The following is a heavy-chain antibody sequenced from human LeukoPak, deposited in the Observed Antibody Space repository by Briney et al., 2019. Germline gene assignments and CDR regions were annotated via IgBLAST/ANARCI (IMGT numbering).Heavy chain of an antibody. Sequence: GGSLRLSCAASRFTFTNYAMSWVRQAPGKGLEWVSGIYGSGGSTYYADSVKGRFTISRDNSKNTVYLQMNSLRAEDTAVHYCAKFGSFDGKDYWGQGTLVTVSS. J-gene: IGHJ4*02. CDR3: AKFGSFDGKDY. V-gene: IGHV3-23*01. CDR2: IYGSGGST. CDR1: RFTFTNYA. D-gene: IGHD2/OR15-2a*01.